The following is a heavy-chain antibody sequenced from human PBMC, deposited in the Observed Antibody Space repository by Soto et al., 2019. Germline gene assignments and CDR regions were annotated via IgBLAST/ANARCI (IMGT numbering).Heavy chain of an antibody. CDR1: GGSISSYY. CDR3: AKTALGWFDP. CDR2: IFYSGRSGST. J-gene: IGHJ5*02. V-gene: IGHV4-59*01. D-gene: IGHD2-21*02. Sequence: QVQLQESGPGLVKPSETLSLTCSVSGGSISSYYWSWIRQPPGKGLEWIGYIFYSGRSGSTNYNPSLKSRVIISVDTSKNQFSLKLTSVTAVDTAVYYCAKTALGWFDPWVQGTLVTVSS.